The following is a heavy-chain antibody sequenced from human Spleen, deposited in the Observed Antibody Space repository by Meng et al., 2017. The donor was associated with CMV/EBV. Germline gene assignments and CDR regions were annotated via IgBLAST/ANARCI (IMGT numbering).Heavy chain of an antibody. V-gene: IGHV1-18*01. J-gene: IGHJ5*02. Sequence: ASVKVSCKASGYTFTSYGISWVRRAPGQGLEWMGWISAYNGNTNYAQKLQGRVTMTTDTSTSTAYMELRSLRSDDTAVYYCARDAGHPGDVWFDPWGQGTLVTVSS. CDR3: ARDAGHPGDVWFDP. CDR1: GYTFTSYG. CDR2: ISAYNGNT.